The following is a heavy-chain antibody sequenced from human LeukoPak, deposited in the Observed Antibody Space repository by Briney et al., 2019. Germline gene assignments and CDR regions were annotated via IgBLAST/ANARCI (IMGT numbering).Heavy chain of an antibody. CDR2: IIHSGST. CDR3: AHSTGSGAPTDGPADF. V-gene: IGHV4-34*12. D-gene: IGHD3-10*01. Sequence: SETLSLTCAVYGGCFSGHYWSWIRQPPGKGLEWIGEIIHSGSTNYKPSLKSRVTISVDTSKNQFSLKLSSVTAADTAVYFCAHSTGSGAPTDGPADFWGQGTLVTVSS. CDR1: GGCFSGHY. J-gene: IGHJ4*02.